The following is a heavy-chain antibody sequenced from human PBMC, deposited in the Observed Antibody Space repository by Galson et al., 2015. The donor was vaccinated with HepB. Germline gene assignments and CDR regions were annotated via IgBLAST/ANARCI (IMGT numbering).Heavy chain of an antibody. D-gene: IGHD6-6*01. V-gene: IGHV1-58*01. J-gene: IGHJ6*02. Sequence: SVKVSCKASGFTFTTSAVQWVRQARGQRLEWVGWIVVGSGHTTYAQKFQERVTITRDMSTSTAYMGLSSLSSEDTAMYYCAATAVKGGSSGYYYGLDVWGQGTTVTVSS. CDR3: AATAVKGGSSGYYYGLDV. CDR1: GFTFTTSA. CDR2: IVVGSGHT.